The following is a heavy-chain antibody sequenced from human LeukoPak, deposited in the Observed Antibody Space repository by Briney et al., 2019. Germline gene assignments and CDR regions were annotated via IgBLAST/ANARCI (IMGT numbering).Heavy chain of an antibody. CDR2: IKQDGSEK. Sequence: GGSLRLSCAASGFTFSFYWMNWVRQAPGKGLEGVANIKQDGSEKYYVDSVKGRFTISRDNAKNSLYLQMNSLRAEDTAVYYCASREYWGQGTLVTVSS. D-gene: IGHD5-24*01. V-gene: IGHV3-7*01. CDR3: ASREY. J-gene: IGHJ4*02. CDR1: GFTFSFYW.